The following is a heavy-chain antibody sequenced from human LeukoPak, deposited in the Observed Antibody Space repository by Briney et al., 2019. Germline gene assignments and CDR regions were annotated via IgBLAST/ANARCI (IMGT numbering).Heavy chain of an antibody. Sequence: GGSLRLSCAASGFTFSSYWMTWVRQAPGMGPECVANINQDGSEKYYVDSVEGRFTFSRDNAKNSLYLQMNSLRAEDTAVYYCARLGEKADFDYWGQGTLVTVSS. J-gene: IGHJ4*02. CDR2: INQDGSEK. CDR3: ARLGEKADFDY. D-gene: IGHD3-16*01. CDR1: GFTFSSYW. V-gene: IGHV3-7*01.